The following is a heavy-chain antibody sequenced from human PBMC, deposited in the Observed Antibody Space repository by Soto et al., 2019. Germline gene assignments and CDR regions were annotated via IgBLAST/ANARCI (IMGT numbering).Heavy chain of an antibody. V-gene: IGHV1-18*01. CDR2: ISAYNGNT. J-gene: IGHJ6*02. CDR1: GYTFTSYG. CDR3: ARDGRGRYDFWSGYYDPRTANGMDV. Sequence: GSVKVSCKASGYTFTSYGISWVRQAPGQGLEWMGWISAYNGNTNYAQKLQGRVTMTTDTSTSTAYMELRSLRSDDTAVYYCARDGRGRYDFWSGYYDPRTANGMDVWGQGTTVTV. D-gene: IGHD3-3*01.